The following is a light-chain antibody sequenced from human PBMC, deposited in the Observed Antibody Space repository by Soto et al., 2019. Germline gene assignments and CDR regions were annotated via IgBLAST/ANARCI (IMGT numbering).Light chain of an antibody. V-gene: IGLV9-49*01. CDR1: SGYSNYK. Sequence: QSVLTQPPSASASLGASVTLTCTLSSGYSNYKVDWYQQRPGKDPRFVMRVGTGGIVGSKGDGIPDRFSVLGSGLNRYLTIKNIQEEDESDYHCGADHGSGSNFVVFGGGTKLTVL. J-gene: IGLJ2*01. CDR3: GADHGSGSNFVV. CDR2: VGTGGIVG.